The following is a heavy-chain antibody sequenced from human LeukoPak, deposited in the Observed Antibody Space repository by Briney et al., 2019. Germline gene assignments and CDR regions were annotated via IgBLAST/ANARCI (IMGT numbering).Heavy chain of an antibody. CDR3: ARVRGDFYYFDY. J-gene: IGHJ4*02. CDR1: GGSISSGDYC. D-gene: IGHD2-21*02. Sequence: NASETLSLTCTVSGGSISSGDYCWSWIRQPPGKGLEWIGYIYYSGSTYYNPSLKSRVTISVDTSKNQFSLKLSSVTAADTAVYYCARVRGDFYYFDYWGQGTLVTVSS. CDR2: IYYSGST. V-gene: IGHV4-30-4*01.